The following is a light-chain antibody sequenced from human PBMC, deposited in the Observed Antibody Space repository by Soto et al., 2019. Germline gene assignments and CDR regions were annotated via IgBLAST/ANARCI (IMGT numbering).Light chain of an antibody. CDR1: RSNIGNNI. Sequence: QSGLTQPPSASGTPGQIITISCSGSRSNIGNNIVTWYQQFPGAAPKVLIYRTEQRPSGVPDRFSGSKSGTSASLAISGLQPEDEADYYCGAWDDTGTGRWVFGGGTKLTVL. V-gene: IGLV1-44*01. J-gene: IGLJ3*02. CDR3: GAWDDTGTGRWV. CDR2: RTE.